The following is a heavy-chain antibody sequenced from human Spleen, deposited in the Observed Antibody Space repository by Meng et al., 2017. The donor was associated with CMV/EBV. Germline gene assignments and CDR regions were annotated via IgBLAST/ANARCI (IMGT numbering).Heavy chain of an antibody. CDR3: ARDGTLGGFDY. CDR2: INPNSGGT. Sequence: GKASGYTFTGYYMHGVRQAPGQGLEWMGWINPNSGGTNYAQKFQGRVTMTRDTSISTAYMELSRLRSDDTAVYYCARDGTLGGFDYWGQGTLVTVSS. D-gene: IGHD1/OR15-1a*01. J-gene: IGHJ4*02. CDR1: GYTFTGYY. V-gene: IGHV1-2*02.